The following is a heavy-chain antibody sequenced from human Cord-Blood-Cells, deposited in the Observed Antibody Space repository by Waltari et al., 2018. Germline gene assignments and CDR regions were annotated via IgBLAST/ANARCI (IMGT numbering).Heavy chain of an antibody. V-gene: IGHV1-2*04. CDR1: GYTFTGYY. CDR3: ARGRGRSGSYYDY. J-gene: IGHJ4*02. Sequence: QVQLVQSGAEVKKPGASVKVSCKASGYTFTGYYMHWVRQAPGQGLEWMGWINPNSGGTNYAQKLQGWVTMTRDTSISTAYMELSRLRSDDTAVYYCARGRGRSGSYYDYWGQGTLVTVSS. D-gene: IGHD1-26*01. CDR2: INPNSGGT.